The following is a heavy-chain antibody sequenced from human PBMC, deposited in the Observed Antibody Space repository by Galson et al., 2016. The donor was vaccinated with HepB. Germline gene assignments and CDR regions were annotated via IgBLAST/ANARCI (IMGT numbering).Heavy chain of an antibody. J-gene: IGHJ4*02. CDR2: ISGSGLII. CDR1: RFTFSNYD. D-gene: IGHD2-15*01. V-gene: IGHV3-48*03. CDR3: ARAECSDSCTYFDS. Sequence: SLRLSCAASRFTFSNYDMNWVRQAPGKGLEWVSYISGSGLIIYYADSVKGRFTIPRDNTNNSLFLQMNSLRADDTAVYYCARAECSDSCTYFDSWGLGALVTVSS.